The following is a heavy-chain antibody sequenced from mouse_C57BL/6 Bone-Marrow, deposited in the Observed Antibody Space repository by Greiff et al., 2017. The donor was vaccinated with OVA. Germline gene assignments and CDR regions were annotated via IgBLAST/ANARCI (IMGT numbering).Heavy chain of an antibody. V-gene: IGHV1-76*01. J-gene: IGHJ2*01. CDR1: GYTFTDYY. CDR3: AREVLYGFDY. D-gene: IGHD2-12*01. CDR2: IYPGSGNT. Sequence: VKLMESGAELVRPGASVKLSCKASGYTFTDYYINWVKQRPGQGLEWIARIYPGSGNTYYNEKFKGKATLTAEKSSSTAYMQLSSLTSEDSAVYFCAREVLYGFDYWGQGTTLTVSS.